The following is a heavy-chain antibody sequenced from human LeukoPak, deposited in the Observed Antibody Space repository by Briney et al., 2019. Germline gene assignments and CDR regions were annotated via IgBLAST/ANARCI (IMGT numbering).Heavy chain of an antibody. CDR3: ARVGVTMVRGVILYFDY. J-gene: IGHJ4*02. CDR1: GGTFSSYA. CDR2: IIPIFGTA. D-gene: IGHD3-10*01. Sequence: GSSVKVSCKASGGTFSSYAISWVRQAPGQGLEWMGGIIPIFGTANYAQKFQGRVTITADESTSAAYMELSSLRSEDTAVYYCARVGVTMVRGVILYFDYWGQGTLVTVSS. V-gene: IGHV1-69*01.